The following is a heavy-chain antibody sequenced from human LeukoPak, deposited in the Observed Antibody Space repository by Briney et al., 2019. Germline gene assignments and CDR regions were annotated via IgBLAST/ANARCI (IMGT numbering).Heavy chain of an antibody. CDR1: GFTFSSYS. CDR3: ARAMSGCSSTSCYDY. CDR2: ISSSSSYI. Sequence: GGSLRLSCAASGFTFSSYSMNWVRQAPGKGLEWVSSISSSSSYIYHADSVKGRFTISRDNAKNSLYLQMNSLRAEDTAVYYCARAMSGCSSTSCYDYWGQGTLVTVSS. D-gene: IGHD2-2*01. V-gene: IGHV3-21*01. J-gene: IGHJ4*02.